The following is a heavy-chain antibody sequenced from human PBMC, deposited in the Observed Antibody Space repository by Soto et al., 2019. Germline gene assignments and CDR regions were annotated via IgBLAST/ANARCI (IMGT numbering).Heavy chain of an antibody. CDR2: FYDGNT. J-gene: IGHJ4*02. V-gene: IGHV4-39*01. CDR3: ATTRGLAVGGSFDY. D-gene: IGHD3-10*01. CDR1: GGSITRRGSY. Sequence: SETLSLTCIVSGGSITRRGSYWAWIRQPPGKGLEWVGTFYDGNTYHNPSLRSRITIAVDTSKNQFSLKLNSVAAADTAFYYCATTRGLAVGGSFDYWGQGMLVTV.